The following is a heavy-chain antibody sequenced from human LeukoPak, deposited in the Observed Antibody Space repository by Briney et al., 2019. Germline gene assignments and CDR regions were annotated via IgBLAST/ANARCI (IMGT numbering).Heavy chain of an antibody. CDR1: GFTFSRFR. D-gene: IGHD5-18*01. J-gene: IGHJ4*02. CDR2: IRQDGREK. Sequence: GGSLRLSCAASGFTFSRFRMIWVRQAPGKGLEWVANIRQDGREKNYVDSVKGRFTISRDNAKNSLYLQMNSLRAEDTAVYYCARVDTLSYWGQGTLVTVSS. V-gene: IGHV3-7*03. CDR3: ARVDTLSY.